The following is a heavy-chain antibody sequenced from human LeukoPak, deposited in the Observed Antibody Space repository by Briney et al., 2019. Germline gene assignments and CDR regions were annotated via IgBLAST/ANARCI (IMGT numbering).Heavy chain of an antibody. D-gene: IGHD6-13*01. CDR1: GFTFSSYW. V-gene: IGHV3-7*01. Sequence: GGSLRLSCAASGFTFSSYWMSWVRQAPGRGLEWVANIKQDGSEKYYVDSVKGRFTISRDNAKNSLYLQMNSLRAEDTAVYYCARGMGIAAAGTPGENYFDYWGQGTLVTVSS. CDR3: ARGMGIAAAGTPGENYFDY. J-gene: IGHJ4*02. CDR2: IKQDGSEK.